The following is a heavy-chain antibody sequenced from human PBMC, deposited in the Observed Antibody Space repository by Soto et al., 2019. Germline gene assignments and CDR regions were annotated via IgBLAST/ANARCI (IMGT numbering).Heavy chain of an antibody. V-gene: IGHV3-23*01. CDR1: GFTFSSYA. Sequence: GGSLRLSCAASGFTFSSYAMSWVRQAPGKGLEWASAISGSGGSTYYADSVKGRFTISRDNSKNTLYLQMNSLRAEDTAVYYCAKVEGPNGSGSYGPNWFDPWGQGTLVTVSS. J-gene: IGHJ5*02. CDR3: AKVEGPNGSGSYGPNWFDP. D-gene: IGHD3-10*01. CDR2: ISGSGGST.